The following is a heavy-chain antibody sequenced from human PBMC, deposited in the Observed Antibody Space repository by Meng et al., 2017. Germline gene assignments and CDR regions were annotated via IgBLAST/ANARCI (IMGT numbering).Heavy chain of an antibody. Sequence: SRDHPSPTPTLTAPSALLSLSTGRVGVCWLRQSPGKALEWLALIYWNDDKRYSPSLKSSLTITKDTSKTQVVLTMTNMDPVDTATYYCAHIPYSSSWYEFFQHWGQGTLVTVSS. V-gene: IGHV2-5*01. CDR1: LLSLSTGRVG. J-gene: IGHJ1*01. CDR2: IYWNDDK. CDR3: AHIPYSSSWYEFFQH. D-gene: IGHD6-13*01.